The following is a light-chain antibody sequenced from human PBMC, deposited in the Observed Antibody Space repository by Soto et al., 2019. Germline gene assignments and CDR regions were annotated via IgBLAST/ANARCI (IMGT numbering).Light chain of an antibody. CDR1: SSDVGGYNY. J-gene: IGLJ3*02. CDR2: EVT. Sequence: QSALTQPPSASGSPGQSVTISCTGTSSDVGGYNYVSWYQQYPGRAPKLMIYEVTKRPSGVPDRFSGSKSGNTAPLTVSGLQADDEADYYCSSYAASNNFYFVFGGGTKVTVL. CDR3: SSYAASNNFYFV. V-gene: IGLV2-8*01.